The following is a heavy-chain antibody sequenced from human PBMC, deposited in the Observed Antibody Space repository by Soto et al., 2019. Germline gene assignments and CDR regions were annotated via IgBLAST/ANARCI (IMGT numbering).Heavy chain of an antibody. CDR2: IIPIRGIA. J-gene: IGHJ4*02. Sequence: QVQLVQSGAEVKKPGSSVKVSCKASGGTFSSYTISWVRQAPVQGLEWMGRIIPIRGIANYAQKFQGRVTITADKSTSTAYMELSSLRSEDTAVYYCAILSRGHFDYWGQGTLVTVSS. D-gene: IGHD2-2*01. CDR3: AILSRGHFDY. V-gene: IGHV1-69*02. CDR1: GGTFSSYT.